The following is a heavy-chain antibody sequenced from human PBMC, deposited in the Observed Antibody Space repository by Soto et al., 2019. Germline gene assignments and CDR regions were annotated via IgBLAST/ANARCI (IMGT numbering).Heavy chain of an antibody. D-gene: IGHD3-9*01. CDR2: INPNGGST. V-gene: IGHV1-46*01. Sequence: QVQLVQSGAEVKKPGASVKLSCKGSGYTFTSYYIHWVRQAPGQGLEWIGIINPNGGSTNYAHNFKGRLTVTRDTSTATVYMELGALTSEDSAVYYCARGLGLGDYWGQGTLVTVSS. CDR1: GYTFTSYY. J-gene: IGHJ4*02. CDR3: ARGLGLGDY.